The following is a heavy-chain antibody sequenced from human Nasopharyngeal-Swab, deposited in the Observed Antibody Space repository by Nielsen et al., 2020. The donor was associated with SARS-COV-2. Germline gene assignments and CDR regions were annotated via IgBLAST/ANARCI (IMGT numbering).Heavy chain of an antibody. V-gene: IGHV3-30*02. D-gene: IGHD2-2*02. Sequence: GESLKISCAASGFTFSSYGMHWVRQAPGKGLEWVAFIRYDGNNKYYADSVKGRFTISRDNSKNTLYLQMNSLRAEDTAVYYCAKDSEYCSSTSCYMYYYYYYMDVWGKGTTVTVSS. CDR3: AKDSEYCSSTSCYMYYYYYYMDV. CDR1: GFTFSSYG. J-gene: IGHJ6*03. CDR2: IRYDGNNK.